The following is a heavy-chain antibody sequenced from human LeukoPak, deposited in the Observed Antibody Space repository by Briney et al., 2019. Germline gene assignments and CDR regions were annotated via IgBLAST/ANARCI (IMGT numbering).Heavy chain of an antibody. CDR2: INHSGST. V-gene: IGHV4-34*01. D-gene: IGHD3-10*01. CDR3: ARGALLWFGDRMEYYFDY. CDR1: GGSFSGYY. Sequence: SETLSLTCAVYGGSFSGYYWSWIRQPPGKGLEWIGEINHSGSTKYNPSLKSRVTISVDTSKNQFSLKLSSMTAADTAVYYCARGALLWFGDRMEYYFDYWGQGTLLTVSS. J-gene: IGHJ4*02.